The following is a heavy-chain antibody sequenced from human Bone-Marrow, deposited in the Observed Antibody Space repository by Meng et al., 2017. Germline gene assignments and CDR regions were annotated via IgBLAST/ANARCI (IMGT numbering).Heavy chain of an antibody. J-gene: IGHJ6*02. CDR1: GFTFSDYY. Sequence: GGSLRLSCAASGFTFSDYYMSWIRQAPGKGLEWVSYISSSGSTIYYADSVKGRFTISRDNSKNTLYLQMNSLRAEDTAVYYCAREMYDSSGYYRYYGMDVWGQGTTVTVSS. CDR3: AREMYDSSGYYRYYGMDV. V-gene: IGHV3-11*04. D-gene: IGHD3-22*01. CDR2: ISSSGSTI.